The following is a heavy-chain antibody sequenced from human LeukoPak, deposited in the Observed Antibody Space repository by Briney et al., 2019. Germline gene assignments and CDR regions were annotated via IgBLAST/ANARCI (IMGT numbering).Heavy chain of an antibody. V-gene: IGHV1-2*02. J-gene: IGHJ4*02. CDR2: INPNSGGT. Sequence: GASVKVSRKASGYTFTVYYMHWVRQAPGQGLEWMGWINPNSGGTNYAQKFQGRVTMTRDTSISTAYVELSRLRSDDTAVYYCARLRVLDYYSSGTNEEEFDYWGQGTLVTVSS. CDR3: ARLRVLDYYSSGTNEEEFDY. D-gene: IGHD3-10*01. CDR1: GYTFTVYY.